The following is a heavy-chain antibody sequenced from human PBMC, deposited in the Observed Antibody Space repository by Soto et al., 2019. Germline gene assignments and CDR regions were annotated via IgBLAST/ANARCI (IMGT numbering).Heavy chain of an antibody. CDR3: AREVARMRSTGWNEFDY. CDR1: GSSVSSNIAA. Sequence: SQTLSLTCAISGSSVSSNIAAWNFIRQSPSRGLEWLGRTYYRSKWYNYYAVSVKSRITINPDTSKNQFSLQLKSVTPEDTAVYYCAREVARMRSTGWNEFDYWGQGTMVTVSS. CDR2: TYYRSKWYN. J-gene: IGHJ4*02. V-gene: IGHV6-1*01. D-gene: IGHD6-19*01.